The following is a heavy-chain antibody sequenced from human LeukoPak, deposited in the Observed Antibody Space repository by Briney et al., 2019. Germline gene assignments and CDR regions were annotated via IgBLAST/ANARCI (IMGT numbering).Heavy chain of an antibody. D-gene: IGHD3-22*01. CDR1: GYSFTDYY. CDR3: ARADYYDSSGLNY. CDR2: INPNSGGT. V-gene: IGHV1-2*02. J-gene: IGHJ4*02. Sequence: ASVKVSCKTSGYSFTDYYMHWVRQAPGQGLEWMGWINPNSGGTSSAQKFQGRVTMTRDMSTSTVYMELSSLRSEDTAVYYCARADYYDSSGLNYWGQGTLVTVSS.